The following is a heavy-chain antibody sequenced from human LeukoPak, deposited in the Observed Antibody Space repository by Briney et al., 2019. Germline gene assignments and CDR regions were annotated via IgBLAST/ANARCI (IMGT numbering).Heavy chain of an antibody. J-gene: IGHJ4*02. CDR3: ARAQSSGWFYFDY. V-gene: IGHV4-59*01. CDR1: GGSIGGYY. D-gene: IGHD6-19*01. CDR2: IYYSGST. Sequence: SETLSLTCTVSGGSIGGYYWSWIRQPPGKGLEWIGYIYYSGSTNYNPSLKSRVTISVDTSKNQFSLKLSSVTAADTAVYYCARAQSSGWFYFDYWGQGTLVTVSS.